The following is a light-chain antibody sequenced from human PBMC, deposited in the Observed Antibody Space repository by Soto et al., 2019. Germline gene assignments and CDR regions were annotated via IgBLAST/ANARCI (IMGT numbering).Light chain of an antibody. Sequence: EIVWTQSPGTLSLSPGERATLSCRASQSVSNNYLAWYQQKPGQAPRLLIYGASSRAAGIPARFSGSGSGTDFSLTISRLEPEDFAVYYCQQYHKSPITFGQGTRLEIK. J-gene: IGKJ5*01. CDR3: QQYHKSPIT. CDR1: QSVSNNY. CDR2: GAS. V-gene: IGKV3-20*01.